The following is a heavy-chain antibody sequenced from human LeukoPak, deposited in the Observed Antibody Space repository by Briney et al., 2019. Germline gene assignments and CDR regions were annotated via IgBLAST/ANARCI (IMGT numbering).Heavy chain of an antibody. V-gene: IGHV3-48*01. CDR3: ASRSGSDYGDYGEY. D-gene: IGHD4-17*01. Sequence: GGSLRLSCAASGFTFSNYNMNWVRQAPGKGLEWVSYISSSSTTIYYADSVKGRFTISRDSAKNSLYLQMNSLRAEDTAVYYCASRSGSDYGDYGEYWGQGTLVTVSS. J-gene: IGHJ4*02. CDR1: GFTFSNYN. CDR2: ISSSSTTI.